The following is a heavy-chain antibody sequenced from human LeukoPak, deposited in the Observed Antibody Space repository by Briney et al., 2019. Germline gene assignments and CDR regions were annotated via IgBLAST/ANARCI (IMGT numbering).Heavy chain of an antibody. J-gene: IGHJ4*02. D-gene: IGHD6-19*01. CDR1: GGSISSRNYY. CDR2: VYYTGTT. Sequence: SETLSLTCTVSGGSISSRNYYWGWIRQPPGKGLKWIGGVYYTGTTYSNPSLKSRVTISVDTSKNQFSLRLSSVTAADTAVYYCARHVSVAVTNFFDYWGQGTLVTVSS. V-gene: IGHV4-39*01. CDR3: ARHVSVAVTNFFDY.